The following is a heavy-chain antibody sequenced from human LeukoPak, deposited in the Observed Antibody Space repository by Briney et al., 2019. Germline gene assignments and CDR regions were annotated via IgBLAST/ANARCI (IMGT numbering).Heavy chain of an antibody. CDR2: INHSGGT. V-gene: IGHV4-34*01. J-gene: IGHJ4*02. CDR3: ARVSDLMISFGGVISFFDN. Sequence: SGTLSLTCTLYGDSFNDYYWSWIRQPPGKGLEWIGEINHSGGTNYNPSLWSRLTISIDTSKHQFSLRVTSVTAADTGVYFCARVSDLMISFGGVISFFDNWGQGALVTVSS. D-gene: IGHD3-16*02. CDR1: GDSFNDYY.